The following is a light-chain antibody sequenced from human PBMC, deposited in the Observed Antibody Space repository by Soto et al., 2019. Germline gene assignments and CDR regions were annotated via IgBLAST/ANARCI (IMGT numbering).Light chain of an antibody. V-gene: IGKV1-5*03. Sequence: DIQMTQSPSTLSASVGDRVTITCRASQSISSWLAWYQQEPGKAPKLLIYKASSVESGVPSRFSGSGSGTEFTLTISSLQPEDFATYYCQPYDSYPLTFGGGTKVDIK. CDR2: KAS. J-gene: IGKJ4*01. CDR1: QSISSW. CDR3: QPYDSYPLT.